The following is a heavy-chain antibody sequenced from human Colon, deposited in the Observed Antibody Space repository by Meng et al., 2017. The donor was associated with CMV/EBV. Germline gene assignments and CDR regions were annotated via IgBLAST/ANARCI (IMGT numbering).Heavy chain of an antibody. D-gene: IGHD1-26*01. V-gene: IGHV3-48*03. J-gene: IGHJ6*02. Sequence: GESLKISCVASGFTFPNYEMNWVRQAPGKGLEWVSYIDTSSSTIFYADSVKGRFSISRDNAQNSVSLQMNSLRAEDTAVYYCARCRRTLLSGAPGQYFYSYHMDVWGQGTTVTVSS. CDR2: IDTSSSTI. CDR1: GFTFPNYE. CDR3: ARCRRTLLSGAPGQYFYSYHMDV.